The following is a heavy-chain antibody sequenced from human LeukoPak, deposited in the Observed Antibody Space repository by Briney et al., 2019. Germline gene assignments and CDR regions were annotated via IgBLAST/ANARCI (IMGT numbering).Heavy chain of an antibody. J-gene: IGHJ3*02. CDR1: GYSISSGYY. Sequence: SETLSLTCTVSGYSISSGYYWGWIRQPPGKGLEWIGSIYHSGSTYYNPSLKSRVTISVDTSKNQFSLKLSSVTPADTAVYYCARVAPDAAFDIWGQGTMVTVSS. CDR2: IYHSGST. V-gene: IGHV4-38-2*02. D-gene: IGHD3-3*02. CDR3: ARVAPDAAFDI.